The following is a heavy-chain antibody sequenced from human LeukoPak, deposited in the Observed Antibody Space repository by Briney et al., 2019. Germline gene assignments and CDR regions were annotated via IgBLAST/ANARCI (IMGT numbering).Heavy chain of an antibody. D-gene: IGHD1-26*01. Sequence: SESLSLTCAVYGGSFSGYYWSWIRQPPGKGLEWIGEINHSGSTIYHPALESRVTISADTSKTQFSLKLSSVTAADTAVYYCARGRIVGATSTTGYWGQGTLVTV. V-gene: IGHV4-34*01. J-gene: IGHJ4*02. CDR2: INHSGST. CDR1: GGSFSGYY. CDR3: ARGRIVGATSTTGY.